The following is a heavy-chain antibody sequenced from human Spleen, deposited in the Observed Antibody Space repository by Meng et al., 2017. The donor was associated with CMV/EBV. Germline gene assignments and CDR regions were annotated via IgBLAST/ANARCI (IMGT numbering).Heavy chain of an antibody. CDR1: GFTFRSYE. V-gene: IGHV3-48*03. J-gene: IGHJ4*02. CDR3: TKPLRAPMVRGVIIPDY. Sequence: GGSLRLSCAASGFTFRSYEMNWVRQAPGKGLEWASYISSSDNTLYYADSVKGRFTISRDNAKNSLYLQMNSLKTEDTAVYYCTKPLRAPMVRGVIIPDYWGQGMLVTVSS. D-gene: IGHD3-10*01. CDR2: ISSSDNTL.